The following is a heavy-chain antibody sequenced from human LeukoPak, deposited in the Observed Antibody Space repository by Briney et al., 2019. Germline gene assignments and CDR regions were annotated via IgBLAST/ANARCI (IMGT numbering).Heavy chain of an antibody. CDR1: GGSTSSSY. CDR2: IYTSGST. CDR3: ATTGPKTGSYYFDY. J-gene: IGHJ4*02. V-gene: IGHV4-4*07. D-gene: IGHD1-14*01. Sequence: SETLSLTSTVPGGSTSSSYWSWVWQPAGKRVEWIGRIYTSGSTNYNPSLKSRITMSVDTSKNHFSLKLSSVTAADTAVYYCATTGPKTGSYYFDYWGQGTLVTVS.